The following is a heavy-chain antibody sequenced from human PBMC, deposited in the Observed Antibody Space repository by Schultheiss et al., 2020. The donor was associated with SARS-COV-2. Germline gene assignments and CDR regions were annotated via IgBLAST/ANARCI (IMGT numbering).Heavy chain of an antibody. CDR1: GGSFSGYY. Sequence: SQTLSLTCAVYGGSFSGYYWSWIRQPPGKGLEWIGEINHSGSTNYNPSLKSRVTISVDTSKNQFSLKLSSVTAADTAVYYCASYQADTAMVTALGIDYWGQGTLVNVSS. CDR3: ASYQADTAMVTALGIDY. CDR2: INHSGST. V-gene: IGHV4-34*01. J-gene: IGHJ4*02. D-gene: IGHD5-18*01.